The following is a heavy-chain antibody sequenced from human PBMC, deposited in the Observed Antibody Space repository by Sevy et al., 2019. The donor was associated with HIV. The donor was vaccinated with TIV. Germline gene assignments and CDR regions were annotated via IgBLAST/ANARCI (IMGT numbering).Heavy chain of an antibody. J-gene: IGHJ4*02. CDR1: GFIFSSSV. V-gene: IGHV3-23*01. Sequence: GGSLRLSCAASGFIFSSSVMTWVRQAPGKGLDWVSTISASGGSTYYADSVRGRFTISRDNSKKTVHLEMNSLRAEDTAVYYGAKEESSGYEHWGQGTLVTVSS. CDR2: ISASGGST. D-gene: IGHD5-12*01. CDR3: AKEESSGYEH.